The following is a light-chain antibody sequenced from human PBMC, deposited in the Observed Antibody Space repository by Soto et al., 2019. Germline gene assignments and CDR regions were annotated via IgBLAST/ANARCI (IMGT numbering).Light chain of an antibody. CDR3: QQYNNWPPKWT. J-gene: IGKJ1*01. V-gene: IGKV3-15*01. CDR2: GAS. Sequence: EIVMTQSPATLSVSPGERATLSCRASQSVSSNLAWYQQKPDQAPRLLIYGASTRATGIPARFSGSGSGTEFTLTISSLQSEDFAVFYCQQYNNWPPKWTFGQGTKGEIK. CDR1: QSVSSN.